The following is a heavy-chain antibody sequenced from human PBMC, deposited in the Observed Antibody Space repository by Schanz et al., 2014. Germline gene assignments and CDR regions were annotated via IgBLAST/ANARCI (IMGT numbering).Heavy chain of an antibody. CDR1: GFTFSSYA. Sequence: QVQLVESGGGVVQPGRSLRLSCAASGFTFSSYAMHWVRQAPGKGLEWVAVISYDGSNKYYADSVKGRFTISRDRFQNTLYLRMSSLRAEDTAVYYCARPRFDYGEVDYWGQGTLXTVSS. CDR2: ISYDGSNK. J-gene: IGHJ4*02. V-gene: IGHV3-30*14. D-gene: IGHD4-17*01. CDR3: ARPRFDYGEVDY.